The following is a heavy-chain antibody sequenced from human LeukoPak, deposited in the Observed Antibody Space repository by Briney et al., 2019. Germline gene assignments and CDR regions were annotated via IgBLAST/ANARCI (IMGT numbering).Heavy chain of an antibody. CDR1: GYTFTSYY. Sequence: ASVKVSCKASGYTFTSYYMHWVRQAPGQGLEWMGIINPSGGSTSYAQKSQGRVTMTRDMSTSTVYMELSSLRSEDTAVYYCARVPNLSYYDYVWGSYRPFDYWGQGTLVTVSS. V-gene: IGHV1-46*01. CDR3: ARVPNLSYYDYVWGSYRPFDY. J-gene: IGHJ4*02. CDR2: INPSGGST. D-gene: IGHD3-16*02.